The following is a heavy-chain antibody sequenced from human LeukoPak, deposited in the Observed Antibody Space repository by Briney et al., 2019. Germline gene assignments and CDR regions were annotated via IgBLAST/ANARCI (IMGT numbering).Heavy chain of an antibody. CDR3: ARETGDSSSWSDGFDI. Sequence: PGGSLRLSCETSGFTFSKHALNWVRQAPGKGLEWVSSISSSGTYIYYADSLKGRFTISRDNAQNSLYLQMNSLRAEDTAVYYCARETGDSSSWSDGFDIWGQGTMVTVSS. CDR1: GFTFSKHA. D-gene: IGHD6-13*01. V-gene: IGHV3-21*04. J-gene: IGHJ3*02. CDR2: ISSSGTYI.